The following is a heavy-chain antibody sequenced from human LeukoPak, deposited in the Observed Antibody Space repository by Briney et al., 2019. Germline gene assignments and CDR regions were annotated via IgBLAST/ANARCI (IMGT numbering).Heavy chain of an antibody. CDR1: GGSISSGSYY. D-gene: IGHD1-1*01. V-gene: IGHV4-61*02. CDR2: IYTSGST. CDR3: AREISTTQPNPFFDY. J-gene: IGHJ4*02. Sequence: PSETLSLTCTVSGGSISSGSYYWRWIRQPAGKGLEWIGRIYTSGSTNYNPSLKSRVTISVDTSKNQFSLKLSSVTAADTAVYYCAREISTTQPNPFFDYWGQGTLVTVSS.